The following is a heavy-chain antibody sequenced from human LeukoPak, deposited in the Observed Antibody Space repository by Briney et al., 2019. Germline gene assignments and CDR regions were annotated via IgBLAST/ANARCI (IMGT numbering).Heavy chain of an antibody. Sequence: SETLSLTRIVSGGSISNYYWSWIRQPAGKGLEWIGRIYASGRTNYNPSLKSRVTISVEKSKNQFSLELSSVTAADTAVYYCARVDCTNGVCPARVWGKGDTVTASS. J-gene: IGHJ6*04. CDR1: GGSISNYY. CDR2: IYASGRT. CDR3: ARVDCTNGVCPARV. V-gene: IGHV4-4*07. D-gene: IGHD2-8*01.